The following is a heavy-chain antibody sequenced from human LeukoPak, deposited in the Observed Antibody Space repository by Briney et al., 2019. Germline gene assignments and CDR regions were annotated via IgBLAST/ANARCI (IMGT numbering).Heavy chain of an antibody. CDR2: ISWNSGSI. D-gene: IGHD3-10*01. CDR1: GFTFDDYA. Sequence: GGSLRLSCAASGFTFDDYAMHWVRQAPGKGLEWVSGISWNSGSIGYADSVKGRFTISRDNAKNSLYLQMNSPRAEDTALYYCAKGKDYYGPIDYWGQGTLVTVSS. V-gene: IGHV3-9*01. CDR3: AKGKDYYGPIDY. J-gene: IGHJ4*02.